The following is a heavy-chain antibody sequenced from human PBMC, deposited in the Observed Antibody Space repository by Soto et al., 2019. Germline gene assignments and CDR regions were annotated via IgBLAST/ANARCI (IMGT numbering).Heavy chain of an antibody. V-gene: IGHV4-59*08. CDR1: GGSISSYY. Sequence: SETLSLTCTVSGGSISSYYWSWIRQPPGKGLEWIGYIYYSGSTNYNPSLKSRVTISVDTSKNQFSLKLSSVTAADTAVYYWARSIEVGGTFDYWGQGTLVTVSS. CDR3: ARSIEVGGTFDY. J-gene: IGHJ4*02. CDR2: IYYSGST. D-gene: IGHD6-19*01.